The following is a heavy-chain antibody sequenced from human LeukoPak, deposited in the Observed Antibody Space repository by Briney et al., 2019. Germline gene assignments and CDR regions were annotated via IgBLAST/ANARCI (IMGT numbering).Heavy chain of an antibody. V-gene: IGHV4-59*01. CDR1: GGSISNYY. CDR3: ARDRSPEHYYDSSHWDYYYGMGV. D-gene: IGHD3-22*01. J-gene: IGHJ6*02. CDR2: IYYSGST. Sequence: SETLSLTCTVSGGSISNYYWSWIRQPPGKGLEWIGYIYYSGSTNYNPPLKSRVTISVDTSKNQFSPKLSSVTAADTAVYYCARDRSPEHYYDSSHWDYYYGMGVWGQGTTVTVSS.